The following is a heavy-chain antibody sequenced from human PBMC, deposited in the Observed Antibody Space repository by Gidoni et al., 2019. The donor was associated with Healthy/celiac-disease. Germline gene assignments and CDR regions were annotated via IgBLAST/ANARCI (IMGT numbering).Heavy chain of an antibody. D-gene: IGHD6-6*01. CDR3: ARARATAARRGYFDY. CDR2: INHSGST. Sequence: QVQLQQWGAGLLKPSETLSLTCAVYGGSFSGYYWSWIRQPPGKGLEWIGEINHSGSTNYNPSLKSRGTISVDTSKNQFSLKLSSVTAADTAVYYCARARATAARRGYFDYWGQGTLVTVSS. J-gene: IGHJ4*02. CDR1: GGSFSGYY. V-gene: IGHV4-34*01.